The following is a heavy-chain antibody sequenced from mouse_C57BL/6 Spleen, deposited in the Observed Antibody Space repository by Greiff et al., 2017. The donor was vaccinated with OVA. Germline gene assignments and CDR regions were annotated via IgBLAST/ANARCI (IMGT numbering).Heavy chain of an antibody. V-gene: IGHV1-69*01. CDR1: GYTFTSYW. CDR2: IDPSDSYT. J-gene: IGHJ2*01. Sequence: QVHVKQPGAELVMPGASVKLSCKASGYTFTSYWMHWVKQRPGQGLEWIGEIDPSDSYTNYNQKFKGKSTLTVDKSSSTAYMQLSSLTSEDSAVYYCARSPYDYDYFDYWGQGTTLTVSS. D-gene: IGHD2-4*01. CDR3: ARSPYDYDYFDY.